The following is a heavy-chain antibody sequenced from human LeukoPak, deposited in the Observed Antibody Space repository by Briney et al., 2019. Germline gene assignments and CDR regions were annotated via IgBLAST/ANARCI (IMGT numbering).Heavy chain of an antibody. CDR1: GFTFSSCA. J-gene: IGHJ4*02. V-gene: IGHV3-23*01. D-gene: IGHD3-10*01. CDR2: ISGSGGST. CDR3: AKHCGSGTYDYFDY. Sequence: PGGSLRLSCAASGFTFSSCAMSWVRQAPGKGLEWVSGISGSGGSTYYADSVKGRFTISRDNSKNTLYLEMNSLRAEDTAVYYCAKHCGSGTYDYFDYWGQGTLVTVSS.